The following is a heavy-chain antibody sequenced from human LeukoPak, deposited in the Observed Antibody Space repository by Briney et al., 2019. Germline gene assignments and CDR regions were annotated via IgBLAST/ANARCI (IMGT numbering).Heavy chain of an antibody. V-gene: IGHV4-39*01. CDR1: GGSMSSDSYC. J-gene: IGHJ4*02. Sequence: PSETLSLTCAVSGGSMSSDSYCWGWIRQPPGKGLEWIGSIYSGGTTYHNPSLKSRVTISVDTSKNQFSLKLTSVTAADAAAYYCARHSRNCSGGYCYLYYWGQGTLVTVSS. CDR3: ARHSRNCSGGYCYLYY. CDR2: IYSGGTT. D-gene: IGHD2-15*01.